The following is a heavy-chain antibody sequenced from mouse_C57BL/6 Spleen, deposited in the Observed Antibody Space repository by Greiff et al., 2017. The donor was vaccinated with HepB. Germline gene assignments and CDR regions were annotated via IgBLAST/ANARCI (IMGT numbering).Heavy chain of an antibody. CDR3: AKGAQLRPFAY. CDR2: IYPGDGDT. V-gene: IGHV1-82*01. CDR1: GYAFSSSW. J-gene: IGHJ3*01. Sequence: QVQLQQSGPELVKPGASVKISCKASGYAFSSSWMNWVKQRPGKGLEWIGRIYPGDGDTNYNGKFKGKATLTADKSSSTAYMQLSSLTSEDSAVYFCAKGAQLRPFAYWGQGTLVTVSA. D-gene: IGHD3-1*01.